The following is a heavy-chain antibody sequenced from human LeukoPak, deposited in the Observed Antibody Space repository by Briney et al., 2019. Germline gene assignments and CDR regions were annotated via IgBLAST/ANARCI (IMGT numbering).Heavy chain of an antibody. CDR1: GFTFTIYW. Sequence: VGSPRFSRADSGFTFTIYWMSWLRQGPGKGLEWVVNIKPDGSEKYYADSVKGRFSIYRDNAKNALYLQMNNLRAEDTAVYFFARTKNSGRYYYFDYWGPGTLVSVSS. CDR2: IKPDGSEK. D-gene: IGHD3-22*01. CDR3: ARTKNSGRYYYFDY. J-gene: IGHJ4*02. V-gene: IGHV3-7*01.